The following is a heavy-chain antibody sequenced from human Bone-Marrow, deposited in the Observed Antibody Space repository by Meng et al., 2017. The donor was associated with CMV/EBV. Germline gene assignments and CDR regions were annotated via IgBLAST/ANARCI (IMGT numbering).Heavy chain of an antibody. V-gene: IGHV3-30*04. D-gene: IGHD2-2*02. J-gene: IGHJ6*02. CDR1: GFTFSSYA. Sequence: LTCAASGFTFSSYAMHWVRQAPGKGLEWVAVISYDGSNKYYADSVKGRFTISRDNSKNTLYLQMNSLRAEDTAVYYCARVLVPAAIYYYYGMDVWGQGTTVTVSS. CDR2: ISYDGSNK. CDR3: ARVLVPAAIYYYYGMDV.